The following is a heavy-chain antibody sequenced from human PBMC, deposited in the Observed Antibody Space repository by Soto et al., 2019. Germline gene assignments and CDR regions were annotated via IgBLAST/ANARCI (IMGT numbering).Heavy chain of an antibody. CDR1: EFPFRSYY. Sequence: GGSLRLSCAASEFPFRSYYMHWVRQATGKGLEWVSAIGTAGDPYYPGSVKGRFTISRENAKNSLYLQMNSLRAGDTAVYYCARGTAGSDGFDYWGQGTLVTVSS. CDR2: IGTAGDP. J-gene: IGHJ4*02. D-gene: IGHD6-13*01. CDR3: ARGTAGSDGFDY. V-gene: IGHV3-13*05.